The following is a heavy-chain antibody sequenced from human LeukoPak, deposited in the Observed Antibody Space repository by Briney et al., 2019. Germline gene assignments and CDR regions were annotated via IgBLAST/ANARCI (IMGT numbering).Heavy chain of an antibody. V-gene: IGHV4-30-2*01. J-gene: IGHJ4*02. D-gene: IGHD6-13*01. CDR1: GGSISSGGYS. CDR3: AGLSIAAAGASADY. Sequence: PSETLSLTCAVSGGSISSGGYSWSWIRQPPGKGLEWIGYIYHSGSTYCNPSLKSRVTISVDKSKNQFSLKLSSVTAADTAVYYCAGLSIAAAGASADYWGQGTLVTVSS. CDR2: IYHSGST.